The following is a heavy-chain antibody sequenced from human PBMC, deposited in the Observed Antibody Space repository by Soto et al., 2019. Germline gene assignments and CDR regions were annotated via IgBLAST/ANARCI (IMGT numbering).Heavy chain of an antibody. CDR2: IRSKAYGGTT. Sequence: GGSLRLSCTASGFTFGDYAMSWFRQAPGKGLEWVGFIRSKAYGGTTEYAASVKGRFTISRDDSKSIAYLQMNSLKTEDTAVYYCTVFWSGYSTSFDYWGQGTLVTVSS. CDR3: TVFWSGYSTSFDY. J-gene: IGHJ4*02. D-gene: IGHD3-3*01. V-gene: IGHV3-49*03. CDR1: GFTFGDYA.